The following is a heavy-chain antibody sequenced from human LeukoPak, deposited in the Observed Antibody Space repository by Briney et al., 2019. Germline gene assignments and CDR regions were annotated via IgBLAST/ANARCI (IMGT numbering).Heavy chain of an antibody. Sequence: GASVKVSCKASGGTFSSYAISWVRHAPGQGLEWTGGIIPIFGTANYAQKFQGRVTITTDESTSTAYMELSSLRSEDTAVYYCASGPSVPAAIPYYFDYWGQGTLVTVSS. V-gene: IGHV1-69*05. J-gene: IGHJ4*02. CDR2: IIPIFGTA. CDR3: ASGPSVPAAIPYYFDY. D-gene: IGHD2-2*01. CDR1: GGTFSSYA.